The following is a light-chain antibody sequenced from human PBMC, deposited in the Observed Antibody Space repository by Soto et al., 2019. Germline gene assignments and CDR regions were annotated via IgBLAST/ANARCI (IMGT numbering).Light chain of an antibody. CDR1: QSVSTS. CDR2: EAS. J-gene: IGKJ4*01. CDR3: QQRGSWPLT. Sequence: EIVLTQSPATLSLSPGDRATLSCRASQSVSTSLAWYQQKPGQAPRLLIYEASNRATGIPARFSGSGSGTGFTLTISSLEPEDFAVYYCQQRGSWPLTFGGGTKWISN. V-gene: IGKV3-11*01.